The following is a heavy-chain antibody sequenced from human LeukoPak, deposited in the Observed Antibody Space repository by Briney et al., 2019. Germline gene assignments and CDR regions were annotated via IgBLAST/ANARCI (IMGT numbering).Heavy chain of an antibody. CDR2: IYYSGST. CDR3: ASTYGDYVFSAFDI. V-gene: IGHV4-39*07. CDR1: GGSISSSSYY. D-gene: IGHD4-17*01. Sequence: SETLSLTCTVSGGSISSSSYYWGCIRQPPGKGLECIGSIYYSGSTYYNPSLKSRVTISVDTSKNQFSLKLSSVTAADTAVYYCASTYGDYVFSAFDIWGQGTMVTVSS. J-gene: IGHJ3*02.